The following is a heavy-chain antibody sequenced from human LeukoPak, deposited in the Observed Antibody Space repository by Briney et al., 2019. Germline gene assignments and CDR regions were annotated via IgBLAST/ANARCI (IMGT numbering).Heavy chain of an antibody. CDR2: IYYSGST. CDR1: GGSISSYH. CDR3: ARLSLVPAANRHYYYGMDV. V-gene: IGHV4-59*01. Sequence: SETLSLTCTVSGGSISSYHWSRIRQPPGKGLEWIGYIYYSGSTNYNPSLKSRVTISVDTSKNQFSLKLSSVTAADTAVYYCARLSLVPAANRHYYYGMDVWGQGTTVTVSS. D-gene: IGHD2-2*01. J-gene: IGHJ6*02.